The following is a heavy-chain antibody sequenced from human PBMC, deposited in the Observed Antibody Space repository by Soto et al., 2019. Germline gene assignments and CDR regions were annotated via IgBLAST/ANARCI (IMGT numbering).Heavy chain of an antibody. CDR1: GFTFSSYS. Sequence: NPGGSLRLSCAASGFTFSSYSMNWVRQAPGKGLEWVSSISSSSSYIYYADSVKGRFTISRDNAKNSLYLQMNSLRAEDTAVYYCARGLRIAAAGGMDVWGQGTTVTVSS. J-gene: IGHJ6*02. CDR2: ISSSSSYI. V-gene: IGHV3-21*01. CDR3: ARGLRIAAAGGMDV. D-gene: IGHD6-13*01.